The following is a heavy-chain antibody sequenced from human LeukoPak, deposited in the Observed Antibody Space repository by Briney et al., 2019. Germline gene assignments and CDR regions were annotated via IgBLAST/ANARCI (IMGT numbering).Heavy chain of an antibody. CDR3: ARELTLIVVVPAAMGN. CDR2: ISYDGSNK. J-gene: IGHJ4*02. CDR1: GFTLSSYA. D-gene: IGHD2-2*01. Sequence: GGSLRLSCAASGFTLSSYAMHWVRQAPGKGLEWVAVISYDGSNKYYADSVKGRFTISRDNSKNTLYLQMNSLRAEDTAVYYCARELTLIVVVPAAMGNWGQGTLVTVSS. V-gene: IGHV3-30-3*01.